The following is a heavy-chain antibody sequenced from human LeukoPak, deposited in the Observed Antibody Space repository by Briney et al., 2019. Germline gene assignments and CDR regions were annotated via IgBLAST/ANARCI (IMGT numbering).Heavy chain of an antibody. CDR3: ARDETGMGFDY. CDR1: GGTFSSYA. V-gene: IGHV1-69*05. D-gene: IGHD1-14*01. J-gene: IGHJ4*02. Sequence: GAPVKVSCKASGGTFSSYAISWVRQAPGQGLEWMGGIIPIFGTANYAQKFQGRVTITTDESTSTAYMELSSLRSEDTAVYYCARDETGMGFDYWGQGTLVTVSP. CDR2: IIPIFGTA.